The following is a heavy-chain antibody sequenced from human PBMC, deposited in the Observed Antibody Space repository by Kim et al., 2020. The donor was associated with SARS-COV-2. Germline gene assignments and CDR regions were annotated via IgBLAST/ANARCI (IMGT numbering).Heavy chain of an antibody. D-gene: IGHD6-25*01. J-gene: IGHJ5*02. Sequence: SLKSRVTISVDTSKNQFSLKLSSVTAADTAVYYCARDRSTSIAADNWFDPWGQGTLVTVSS. CDR3: ARDRSTSIAADNWFDP. V-gene: IGHV4-59*01.